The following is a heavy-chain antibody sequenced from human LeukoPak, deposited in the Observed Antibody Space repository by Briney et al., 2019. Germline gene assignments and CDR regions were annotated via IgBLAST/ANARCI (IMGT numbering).Heavy chain of an antibody. V-gene: IGHV1-2*06. J-gene: IGHJ6*03. CDR1: GYTFTGYY. CDR3: ARAQTGETYDFWSGYPIYYHMDV. Sequence: ASVKVSCKASGYTFTGYYMHWVRQAAGQGLEWMGRINPNSGGTSYAQKFQGRVTMTRDTSISTAYMELSRLRSDDTAVYYCARAQTGETYDFWSGYPIYYHMDVWGKGTTVTVSS. D-gene: IGHD3-3*01. CDR2: INPNSGGT.